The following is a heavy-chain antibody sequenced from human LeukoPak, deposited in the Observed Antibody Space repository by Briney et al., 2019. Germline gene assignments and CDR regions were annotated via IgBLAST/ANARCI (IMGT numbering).Heavy chain of an antibody. J-gene: IGHJ4*02. D-gene: IGHD6-19*01. CDR3: ARVGGSGSFDS. CDR1: GFTISSDS. Sequence: GGSLRLSCAASGFTISSDSMHWIRQAPGKGLEYVSAIGYGGDTYYANSVEGRFPISRDISKNTLYLQMGSLRPEDMAVYYCARVGGSGSFDSWGQGTLVSVSS. V-gene: IGHV3-64*01. CDR2: IGYGGDT.